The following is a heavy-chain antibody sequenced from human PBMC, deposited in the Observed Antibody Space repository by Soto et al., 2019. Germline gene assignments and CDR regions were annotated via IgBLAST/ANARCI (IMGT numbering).Heavy chain of an antibody. Sequence: QVQLVESGGGVVQPGKSLRLSCAASGFSFSKYAMHWVRQAPGKGLEWVAVISYDDGRSKYYADSVKGRFTISRDNSKNTLYVQMNSLRGEDTAVYYCAREGPPGFGCSGANCYSGSMDVWGQGITVTVSS. CDR3: AREGPPGFGCSGANCYSGSMDV. CDR1: GFSFSKYA. D-gene: IGHD2-15*01. CDR2: ISYDDGRSK. J-gene: IGHJ6*02. V-gene: IGHV3-30*04.